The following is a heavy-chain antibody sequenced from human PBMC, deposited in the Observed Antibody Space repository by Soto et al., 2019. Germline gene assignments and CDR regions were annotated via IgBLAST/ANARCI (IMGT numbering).Heavy chain of an antibody. CDR1: GFTFSPYA. CDR3: ARDVRKLRFFDY. D-gene: IGHD3-3*01. CDR2: ISADENNI. J-gene: IGHJ4*02. Sequence: QVQLVESGGGVVQPGRSLRLSCAASGFTFSPYAMHWVRQAPGKGLEWVAVISADENNIYYADSVKGRFTISRDNSKNTLYLQMDGLRAEDTAVYYCARDVRKLRFFDYWGQGTLVPVSS. V-gene: IGHV3-30-3*01.